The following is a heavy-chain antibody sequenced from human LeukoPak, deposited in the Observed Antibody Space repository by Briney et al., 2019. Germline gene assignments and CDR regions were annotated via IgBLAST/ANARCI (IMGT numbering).Heavy chain of an antibody. D-gene: IGHD4-17*01. CDR1: GVTLSNYA. CDR3: ATDYGDYEPIDY. J-gene: IGHJ4*02. Sequence: GGSLRLSCAASGVTLSNYAMHWVRRPPGRGLEWVAVISFDGTNKYYGDSVEGRFSVSRDNSKNTLYLQMNSLRPDDTAMYYCATDYGDYEPIDYWGQGTLVTVSS. CDR2: ISFDGTNK. V-gene: IGHV3-30*04.